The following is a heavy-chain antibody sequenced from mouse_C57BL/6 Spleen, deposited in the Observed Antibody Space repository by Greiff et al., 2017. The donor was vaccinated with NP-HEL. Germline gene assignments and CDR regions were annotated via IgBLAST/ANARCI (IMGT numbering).Heavy chain of an antibody. CDR2: INPYNGDT. J-gene: IGHJ2*01. Sequence: VHVKQSGPELVKPGDSVKISCKASGYSFTGYFMNWVMQSHGKSLEWIGRINPYNGDTFYNQKFKGKATLTVDKSSSTAHMELRSLTSEDSAVYYCARSAYSNSYFDYWGQGTTLTVSS. CDR3: ARSAYSNSYFDY. CDR1: GYSFTGYF. V-gene: IGHV1-20*01. D-gene: IGHD2-5*01.